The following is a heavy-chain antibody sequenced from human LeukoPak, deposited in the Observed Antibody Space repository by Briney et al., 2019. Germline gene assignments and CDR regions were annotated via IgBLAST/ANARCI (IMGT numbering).Heavy chain of an antibody. CDR1: GFTFSSYS. J-gene: IGHJ4*02. CDR2: ISSSSSYI. Sequence: GGSLRLSCAASGFTFSSYSMNWVRQAPGKGLEGVSSISSSSSYIYYADSVKGRFTISRDNAKNSLYLQMNSLRAEDTAVYYCARDYYDSSGLTDYWGQGTLVTVSS. V-gene: IGHV3-21*01. D-gene: IGHD3-22*01. CDR3: ARDYYDSSGLTDY.